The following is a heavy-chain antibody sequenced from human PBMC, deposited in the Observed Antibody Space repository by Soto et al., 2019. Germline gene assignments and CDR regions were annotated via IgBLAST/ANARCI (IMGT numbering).Heavy chain of an antibody. CDR2: IGDTDGST. CDR1: GFTFNTHA. Sequence: GGSLRLSCAASGFTFNTHAMSWVRQAPGKGLEWVSVIGDTDGSTYYADSVKGRFTISRDNSKNTLFLQMNSLRAEDTAVYYMDVWGKGTTVTVSS. CDR3: DV. V-gene: IGHV3-23*01. J-gene: IGHJ6*04.